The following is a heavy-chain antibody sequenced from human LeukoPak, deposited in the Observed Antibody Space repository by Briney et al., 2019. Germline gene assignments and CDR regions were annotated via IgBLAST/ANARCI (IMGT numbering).Heavy chain of an antibody. J-gene: IGHJ4*02. CDR3: ARDLRVVVPTSATVDY. Sequence: ASVKVSCKASGYTFTSYGISWVRQAPGQGLEWMGWISAYNDNTNYAQKLQGRVTMTTDTSTSTAYMELRSLRSDDTAVYYCARDLRVVVPTSATVDYWGQGTLVTVSS. CDR2: ISAYNDNT. V-gene: IGHV1-18*01. D-gene: IGHD2-2*01. CDR1: GYTFTSYG.